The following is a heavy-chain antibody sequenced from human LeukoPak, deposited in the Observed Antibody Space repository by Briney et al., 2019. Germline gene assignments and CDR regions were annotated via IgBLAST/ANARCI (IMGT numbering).Heavy chain of an antibody. V-gene: IGHV1-69*01. CDR1: GGTFSSYA. J-gene: IGHJ4*02. Sequence: GASVKVSCKASGGTFSSYAISWVRQAPGQGLEWMGGIIPIFGTANYAQKFQGRVTITADESTSTAYMELSSLRSEDTAVSYCARGDTAMAPGGSDYWGQGTLVTVSS. CDR2: IIPIFGTA. CDR3: ARGDTAMAPGGSDY. D-gene: IGHD5-18*01.